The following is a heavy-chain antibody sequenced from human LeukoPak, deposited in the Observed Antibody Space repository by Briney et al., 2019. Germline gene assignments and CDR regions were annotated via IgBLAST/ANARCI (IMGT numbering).Heavy chain of an antibody. J-gene: IGHJ4*02. V-gene: IGHV1-18*01. D-gene: IGHD3-22*01. Sequence: ASVKVSCKASGGTFSSYAISWVRQAPGQGLEWMGWISAYNGNTNYAQKLQGRVTMTTDTSTSTAYMELRSLRSDDTTVYYCAREGYYDSSGYDYWGQGTLVTVSS. CDR2: ISAYNGNT. CDR3: AREGYYDSSGYDY. CDR1: GGTFSSYA.